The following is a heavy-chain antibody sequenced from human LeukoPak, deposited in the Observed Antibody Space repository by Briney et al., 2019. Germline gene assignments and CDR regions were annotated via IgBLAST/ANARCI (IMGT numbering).Heavy chain of an antibody. D-gene: IGHD4-11*01. J-gene: IGHJ5*02. CDR2: IWYDGSNK. Sequence: PGGSLRLSCAASGFTFSSYGMHWVRQAPGKGLEWVAVIWYDGSNKYYADSVKGRFTISRDNSKNTLYLQMNSLRAEDTAVYYCAKAGTVTHEGFDPWGQGTLVTVSS. CDR3: AKAGTVTHEGFDP. V-gene: IGHV3-30*02. CDR1: GFTFSSYG.